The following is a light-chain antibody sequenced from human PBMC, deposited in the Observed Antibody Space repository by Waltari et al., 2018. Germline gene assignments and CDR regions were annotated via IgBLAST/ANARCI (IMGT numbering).Light chain of an antibody. Sequence: ETVVTQSPATLSMSPGERATLSCRTSKSIGSSLAWYQQRPGQAPRLLIYRASTRATGIPDRFSGSGSETEFTLTISSLQSEDIAVYYCQQYNNWPPGTFGQGTKVEI. CDR1: KSIGSS. CDR3: QQYNNWPPGT. CDR2: RAS. J-gene: IGKJ1*01. V-gene: IGKV3-15*01.